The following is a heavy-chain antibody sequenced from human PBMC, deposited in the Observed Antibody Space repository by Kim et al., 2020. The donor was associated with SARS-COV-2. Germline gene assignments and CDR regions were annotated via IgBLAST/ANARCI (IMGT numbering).Heavy chain of an antibody. CDR3: AKDFRMDTANFDY. D-gene: IGHD5-18*01. J-gene: IGHJ4*02. CDR1: GFTFSSYG. V-gene: IGHV3-33*06. Sequence: GGSLRLSCAASGFTFSSYGMHWVRQAPGKGLEWVAVIWYDGSNKYYADSVNGRFTISRDNSKNTLYLQMNSLRAEDTAVYYCAKDFRMDTANFDYWGQGTLVTVSS. CDR2: IWYDGSNK.